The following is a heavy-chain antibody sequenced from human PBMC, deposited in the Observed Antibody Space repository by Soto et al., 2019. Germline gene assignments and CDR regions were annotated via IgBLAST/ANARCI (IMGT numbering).Heavy chain of an antibody. CDR2: ISPYDDNT. CDR1: GYTFIRYG. D-gene: IGHD2-15*01. V-gene: IGHV1-18*01. CDR3: TRGGYYANQWGKLSHYGLDV. J-gene: IGHJ6*02. Sequence: QVQLVQSAGEVKKPGASVKVSCRASGYTFIRYGIAWVRQAPGQGPEWMGWISPYDDNTIYAQKFQGRVTMTTDTAARTVSMCLRNLRSNDTAMYYCTRGGYYANQWGKLSHYGLDVWGQGTSVTV.